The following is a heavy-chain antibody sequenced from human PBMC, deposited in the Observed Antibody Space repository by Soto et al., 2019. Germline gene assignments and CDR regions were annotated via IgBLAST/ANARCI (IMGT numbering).Heavy chain of an antibody. V-gene: IGHV3-23*01. CDR1: GFTFSSYA. CDR2: ISGSGGST. J-gene: IGHJ4*02. D-gene: IGHD3-22*01. CDR3: AKGMMVVVYYFDY. Sequence: EVQLLESGGGLVQPGGSLRLSCAASGFTFSSYAMSWLRQAPGKGLEWVSAISGSGGSTYYADSVKGRFTISSDNSKNTLYLQMNSLRAEDTAVYYCAKGMMVVVYYFDYWGQGTLVTVSS.